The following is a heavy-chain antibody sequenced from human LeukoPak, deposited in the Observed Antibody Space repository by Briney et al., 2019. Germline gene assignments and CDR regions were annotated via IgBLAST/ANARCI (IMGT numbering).Heavy chain of an antibody. CDR1: GFTFSRYA. CDR3: ASKIGDDLDY. CDR2: TSDDENYK. D-gene: IGHD3-16*01. Sequence: GGSLRLSCAASGFTFSRYAMHWARQAPGRGLEWVAFTSDDENYKYYADSVKGRFTISRDNSKNTLYLQMNSLRAEDAAVYFCASKIGDDLDYWGQGTLVTVSS. J-gene: IGHJ4*02. V-gene: IGHV3-30*04.